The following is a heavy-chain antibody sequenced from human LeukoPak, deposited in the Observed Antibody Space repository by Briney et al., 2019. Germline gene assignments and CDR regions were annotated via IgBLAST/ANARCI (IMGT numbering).Heavy chain of an antibody. D-gene: IGHD3-22*01. V-gene: IGHV3-23*01. CDR3: AKDPGIVVFKPFDY. J-gene: IGHJ4*01. CDR1: GFPFNRFA. CDR2: ISGGGDA. Sequence: PGGSLTLSCTASGFPFNRFAMSWVRQAPGQGLAWVSAISGGGDAHYADSVKGRFTISRDNSKNTLYLQMNSLRAEDTAVYYCAKDPGIVVFKPFDYRGQGTL.